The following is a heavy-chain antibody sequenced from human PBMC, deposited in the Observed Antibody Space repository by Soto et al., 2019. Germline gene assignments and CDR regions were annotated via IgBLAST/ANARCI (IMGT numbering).Heavy chain of an antibody. CDR2: IKSKTHGGTT. Sequence: EVQLVESGVGLVKPGGSLRLSCAAFGFTFNNAWMSWVRQAPGKGLQWVGRIKSKTHGGTTDYAAPVKGRFTISRDDSKNTLYLQMNSLQTADTAVYYCTTIANIAAAGSFAYWGQGTLVTVSS. CDR3: TTIANIAAAGSFAY. CDR1: GFTFNNAW. J-gene: IGHJ4*02. D-gene: IGHD6-13*01. V-gene: IGHV3-15*01.